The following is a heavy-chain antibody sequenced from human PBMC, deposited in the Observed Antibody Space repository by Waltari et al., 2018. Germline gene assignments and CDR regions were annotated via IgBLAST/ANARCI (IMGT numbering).Heavy chain of an antibody. CDR2: VHNSGTT. V-gene: IGHV4-59*13. J-gene: IGHJ4*02. CDR1: GGSIGNYY. D-gene: IGHD2-15*01. Sequence: QVLLQESGPGLVKPSETLSLTCTVSGGSIGNYYCPWIRQPPGKGLEGIGYVHNSGTTHYNPSLESRVAISIDMSKNQVSLNLKSVAAADTAVYFCARDAGYCDTSRCTDYLDHWGQGRLVIVSS. CDR3: ARDAGYCDTSRCTDYLDH.